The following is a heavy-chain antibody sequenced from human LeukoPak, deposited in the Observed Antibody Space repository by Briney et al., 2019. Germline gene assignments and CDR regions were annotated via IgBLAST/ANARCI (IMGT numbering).Heavy chain of an antibody. CDR2: ISGSGGST. J-gene: IGHJ4*02. V-gene: IGHV3-23*01. CDR1: GFTFSSYA. CDR3: AKDRMVRGVIPYY. Sequence: GGSLRLSCAASGFTFSSYAMSRVRQAPGKGLEWVSAISGSGGSTYYADSVKGRFTISRDNSKNTLYLQMNSLRAEDTAVYYCAKDRMVRGVIPYYWGQGTLVTVSS. D-gene: IGHD3-10*01.